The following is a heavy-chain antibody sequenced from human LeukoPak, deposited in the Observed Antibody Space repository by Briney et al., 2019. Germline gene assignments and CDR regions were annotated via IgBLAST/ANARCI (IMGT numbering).Heavy chain of an antibody. CDR1: SGSISSYY. CDR3: ASQKLDWYFDL. J-gene: IGHJ2*01. CDR2: IYTSGST. Sequence: PSETLSLTCTVSSGSISSYYWSWIRQPAGEGLEWIGRIYTSGSTNYNPSLKSRVTMSVDTSKNQFSLKLTSVTAADTAVYYCASQKLDWYFDLWGRGTLVTVSS. D-gene: IGHD1-1*01. V-gene: IGHV4-4*07.